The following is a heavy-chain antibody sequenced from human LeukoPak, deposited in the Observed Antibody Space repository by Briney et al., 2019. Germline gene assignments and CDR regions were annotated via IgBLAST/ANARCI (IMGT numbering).Heavy chain of an antibody. V-gene: IGHV1-69*06. CDR2: VIPMFGTA. Sequence: SVKVSRKASGGTFSTYAISWVRQAPGQGLEWMGRVIPMFGTADYAQKFQGRVTITAHKSTSTAYMELSSLRSEDTAVYYCTRHYDSSGYPSLIYFDYWGQGTLVTVSS. J-gene: IGHJ4*02. D-gene: IGHD3-22*01. CDR3: TRHYDSSGYPSLIYFDY. CDR1: GGTFSTYA.